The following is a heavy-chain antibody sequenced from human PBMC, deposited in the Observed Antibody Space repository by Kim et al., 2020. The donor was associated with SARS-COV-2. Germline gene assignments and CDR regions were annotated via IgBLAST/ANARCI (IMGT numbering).Heavy chain of an antibody. CDR1: GFTFSSYG. J-gene: IGHJ6*02. V-gene: IGHV3-30*03. Sequence: GGSLRLSCAASGFTFSSYGMHWVRQAPGKGLEWVAVISYDGSNKYYADSVKGRFTISRDNSKNTLYLQMNSLRAEDTAVYYCARTGPTFLGYHYYGMDVLGQGRTVTVCS. CDR2: ISYDGSNK. D-gene: IGHD1-7*01. CDR3: ARTGPTFLGYHYYGMDV.